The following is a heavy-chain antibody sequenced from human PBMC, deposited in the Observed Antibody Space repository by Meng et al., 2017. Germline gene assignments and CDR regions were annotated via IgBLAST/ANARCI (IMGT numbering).Heavy chain of an antibody. CDR2: AYYRSKWYH. V-gene: IGHV6-1*01. D-gene: IGHD1-26*01. CDR1: GDSVSRDSAA. CDR3: ARGSYSFDS. J-gene: IGHJ4*02. Sequence: QIQRQHTGPGLVKHSQTLSLSCAISGDSVSRDSAAWNWIRQSPSRGLEWLGRAYYRSKWYHDYAESVKSRISIDPDTSKNQFSLQLRSVTPEDSAVYYCARGSYSFDSWGQRTLVTVSS.